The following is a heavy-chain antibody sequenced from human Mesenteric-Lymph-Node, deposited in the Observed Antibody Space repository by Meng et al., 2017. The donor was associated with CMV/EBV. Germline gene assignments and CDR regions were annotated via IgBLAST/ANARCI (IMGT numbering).Heavy chain of an antibody. CDR1: GDTLKTYT. V-gene: IGHV1-69*08. J-gene: IGHJ6*02. CDR2: IIPLFGTV. CDR3: ARDLADGGYYYYGMDV. D-gene: IGHD3-16*01. Sequence: SVKVSCKATGDTLKTYTIAWVRQAPGQGLEWMGRIIPLFGTVNYAPKFQGRVTISADKSTTTAYMDLSSLGLEDTALYYCARDLADGGYYYYGMDVWGQGTTVTVSS.